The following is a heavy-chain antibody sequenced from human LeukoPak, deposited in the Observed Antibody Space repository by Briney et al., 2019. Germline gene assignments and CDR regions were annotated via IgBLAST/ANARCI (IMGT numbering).Heavy chain of an antibody. CDR3: ARGIKYYYGSGTYHYFDF. CDR2: IYHSGST. Sequence: PSETLSLTCTVSGSSISTYYWSWVRQPPGKGLEWIGYIYHSGSTNYNPSLKSRVTMLVDTSKNQFSLKLSSVTAADTAVYYCARGIKYYYGSGTYHYFDFWGQGTLVTVSS. V-gene: IGHV4-59*01. J-gene: IGHJ4*02. CDR1: GSSISTYY. D-gene: IGHD3-10*01.